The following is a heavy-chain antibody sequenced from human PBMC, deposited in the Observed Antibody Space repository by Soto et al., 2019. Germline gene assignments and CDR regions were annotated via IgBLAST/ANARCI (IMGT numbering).Heavy chain of an antibody. V-gene: IGHV4-4*02. Sequence: QVQPQESGPGLVKPSGTLSVTCTVSGGSIGTRDWWSWVRQSPGKGLEWIGQIYIRKEGTTYNPSLDTRVTIAVDRYKHEPYLRLTSLPAADTGIYYCGKNGEYGIQDWCQGTYVTVSS. CDR3: GKNGEYGIQD. J-gene: IGHJ1*01. CDR2: IYIRKEGT. D-gene: IGHD2-8*01. CDR1: GGSIGTRDW.